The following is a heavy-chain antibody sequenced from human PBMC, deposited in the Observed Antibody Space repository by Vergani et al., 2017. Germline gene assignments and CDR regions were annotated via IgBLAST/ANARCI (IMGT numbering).Heavy chain of an antibody. Sequence: QVQLVESGGGVVQPGRSLRLSCAASGFTFNQYGMHWVRQAPGKGLEWVAVTWYDGNNKQYADSVKGRFTISRDNSKSTIYLQMNSLRDEDTGVYYCAIDLRLLYNRFYPWGQGTLVTVSS. CDR2: TWYDGNNK. D-gene: IGHD1-14*01. V-gene: IGHV3-33*01. CDR1: GFTFNQYG. CDR3: AIDLRLLYNRFYP. J-gene: IGHJ5*02.